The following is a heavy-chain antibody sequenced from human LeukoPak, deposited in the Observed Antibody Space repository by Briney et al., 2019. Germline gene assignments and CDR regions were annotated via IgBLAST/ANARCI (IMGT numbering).Heavy chain of an antibody. V-gene: IGHV3-11*01. D-gene: IGHD3-10*01. J-gene: IGHJ6*03. CDR3: ARVRHRVSPTPVVRGKDYYMDV. CDR2: ISSSGSTI. CDR1: GFTFSDYY. Sequence: PGGSLRLSCAASGFTFSDYYMSWIRQAPGKGLEWVSYISSSGSTIYYVDSVKGRFTISRDNAKNSLYLQMDSLRAEDTAVYYCARVRHRVSPTPVVRGKDYYMDVWGKGTTVTISS.